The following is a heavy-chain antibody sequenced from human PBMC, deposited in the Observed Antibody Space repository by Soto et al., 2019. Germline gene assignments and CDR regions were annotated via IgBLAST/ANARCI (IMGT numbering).Heavy chain of an antibody. Sequence: SETLSLTCAVYGGSFSGYYWSWIRQPPGKGLEWIGEINHSGSTNYNPSLKSRVTISVDTSKNQFSLKLSSVTAADTAVYYCARAGSWTGVIYYYYGMDVWGQGTTVT. CDR2: INHSGST. D-gene: IGHD3-10*01. J-gene: IGHJ6*02. CDR3: ARAGSWTGVIYYYYGMDV. V-gene: IGHV4-34*01. CDR1: GGSFSGYY.